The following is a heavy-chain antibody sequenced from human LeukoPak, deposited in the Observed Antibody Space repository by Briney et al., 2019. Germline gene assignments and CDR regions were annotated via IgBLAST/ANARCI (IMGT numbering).Heavy chain of an antibody. CDR2: ISGSGGST. CDR1: GFTFSSYA. D-gene: IGHD4-11*01. V-gene: IGHV3-23*01. Sequence: GGSLRLSCAASGFTFSSYAMSWVRQAPGKGLEWVSAISGSGGSTYYADSVKGRFTISRDNSKNTLYLQMNSLRAEDTAVYYCARDGSSNYYYYYYGMDVWGQGTTVTVSS. CDR3: ARDGSSNYYYYYYGMDV. J-gene: IGHJ6*02.